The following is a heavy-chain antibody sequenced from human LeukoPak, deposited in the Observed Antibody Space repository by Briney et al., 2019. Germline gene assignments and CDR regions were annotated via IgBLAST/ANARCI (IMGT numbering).Heavy chain of an antibody. D-gene: IGHD1-26*01. J-gene: IGHJ6*03. Sequence: ASVKVSCKASGGTFSSYAISWVRQAPGQGLEWMGRIIPIFGTANYAQMFQGRVTITTDESTTTAYMELSSLRSEDTAVYYCARGIAPYSGTYGVGYYYYMDVWGKGTTVTVSS. V-gene: IGHV1-69*05. CDR3: ARGIAPYSGTYGVGYYYYMDV. CDR1: GGTFSSYA. CDR2: IIPIFGTA.